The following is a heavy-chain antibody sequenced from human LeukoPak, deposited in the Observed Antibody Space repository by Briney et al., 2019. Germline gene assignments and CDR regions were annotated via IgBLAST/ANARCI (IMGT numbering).Heavy chain of an antibody. V-gene: IGHV4-31*03. CDR3: ARGKPYYYGSGSYYKVYNWFDP. Sequence: SETLSLTCTVSGDSISSGGYYWSWIRQHPGKGLEWIGYIYYSGSTYYNPSLKSRVTISVDTSKNQFSLKLSSVTAADTAVYYCARGKPYYYGSGSYYKVYNWFDPWGQGTLVTVSS. J-gene: IGHJ5*02. D-gene: IGHD3-10*01. CDR2: IYYSGST. CDR1: GDSISSGGYY.